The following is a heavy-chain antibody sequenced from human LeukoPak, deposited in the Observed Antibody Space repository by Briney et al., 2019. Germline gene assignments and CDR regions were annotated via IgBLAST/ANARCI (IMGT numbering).Heavy chain of an antibody. CDR1: GFTFSSYA. CDR3: ARDRAPLVIAVAGC. D-gene: IGHD6-19*01. Sequence: PGGSLRLSCAASGFTFSSYAMHWVRQAPGKGLEWVAVISYDGSNKYYADSVKGRFTISRDNSKNTLYLQMNSLRAEDTAVYYCARDRAPLVIAVAGCWGQGTLVTVSS. CDR2: ISYDGSNK. J-gene: IGHJ4*02. V-gene: IGHV3-30*04.